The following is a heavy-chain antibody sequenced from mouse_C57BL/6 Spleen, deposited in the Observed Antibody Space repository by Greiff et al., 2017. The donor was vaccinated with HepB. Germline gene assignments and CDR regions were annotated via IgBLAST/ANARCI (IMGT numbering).Heavy chain of an antibody. J-gene: IGHJ1*03. CDR3: ARQRDSNWYFDV. CDR1: GFSLSSYG. CDR2: IWSDGST. V-gene: IGHV2-6-1*01. D-gene: IGHD2-5*01. Sequence: VQLQQSGPGLVAPSQSLSITCTVSGFSLSSYGVHWVRQPPGKGLEWLVVIWSDGSTTYNSALKSRLSISKDNSKSQVFLKMNSLQTDDTAMYYCARQRDSNWYFDVWGTGTTVTVSS.